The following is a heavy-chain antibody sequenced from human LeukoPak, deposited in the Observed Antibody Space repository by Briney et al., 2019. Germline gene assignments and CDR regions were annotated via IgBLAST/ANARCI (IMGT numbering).Heavy chain of an antibody. CDR2: INYSGST. CDR1: GGSFSGYY. D-gene: IGHD3-10*01. V-gene: IGHV4-34*01. Sequence: SETLSLTCAGYGGSFSGYYWSWLRQPPGKGLEWIGEINYSGSTNYNPSLKSRVTISVDTSKNQFSLKLSSVTAADTAVYYCARGRTGITMVRGVIQKSLYYFDYWGQGTLVTVSS. J-gene: IGHJ4*02. CDR3: ARGRTGITMVRGVIQKSLYYFDY.